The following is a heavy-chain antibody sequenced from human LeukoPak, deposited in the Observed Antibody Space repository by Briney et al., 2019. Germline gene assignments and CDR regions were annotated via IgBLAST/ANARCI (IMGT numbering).Heavy chain of an antibody. Sequence: SVKVSCKASGGTFSSYAISWVRQAPGQGLEWMGRIIPILGIANYAQKFQGRVTITADKSTSTAYMELSSLRSEDAAVYYCARGSPARTYDDYWGQGTLVTVSS. CDR2: IIPILGIA. CDR3: ARGSPARTYDDY. J-gene: IGHJ4*02. CDR1: GGTFSSYA. V-gene: IGHV1-69*04. D-gene: IGHD1-26*01.